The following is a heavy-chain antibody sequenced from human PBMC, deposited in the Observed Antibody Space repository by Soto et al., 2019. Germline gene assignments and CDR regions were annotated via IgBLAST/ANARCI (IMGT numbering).Heavy chain of an antibody. Sequence: SGPTLVNPTQTLTLTCTFSGFSLSTSGVGVGWIRQPPGKALEWLGFIYWDEDKRYSPSLKSRLTITKDTSKSQVVLTMTNMELLNTAIYYGAHVFTSLAPFDPWGKEPLFTFPS. D-gene: IGHD3-10*02. J-gene: IGHJ5*02. CDR1: GFSLSTSGVG. V-gene: IGHV2-5*02. CDR3: AHVFTSLAPFDP. CDR2: IYWDEDK.